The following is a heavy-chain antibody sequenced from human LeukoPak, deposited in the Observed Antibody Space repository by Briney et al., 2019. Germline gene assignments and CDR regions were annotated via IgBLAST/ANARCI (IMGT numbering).Heavy chain of an antibody. Sequence: PGGSLRLSCAASGFTFSSYAMSWVRQAPGKGLEWVGFIRSKAYGGTTEYAASVKGRFTISRDDSKSIAYLQMNSLKTEDTAVYYCTRLWSGYYRYWFDPWGQGTLVTVSS. CDR2: IRSKAYGGTT. J-gene: IGHJ5*02. CDR3: TRLWSGYYRYWFDP. V-gene: IGHV3-49*04. D-gene: IGHD3-3*01. CDR1: GFTFSSYA.